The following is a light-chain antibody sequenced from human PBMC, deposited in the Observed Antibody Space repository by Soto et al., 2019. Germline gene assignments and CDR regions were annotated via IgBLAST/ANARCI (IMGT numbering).Light chain of an antibody. CDR3: SSSTSRSTL. V-gene: IGLV2-14*01. Sequence: QSALTQPASVSGSPGQSITISCTGASSDVGGYDYVSWYQHHPGKAPKLLIYEVSNRPSGVSNRFSGSKSGNTAALTISGLHAEDEADYYCSSSTSRSTLFGGGTKVTVL. CDR1: SSDVGGYDY. CDR2: EVS. J-gene: IGLJ2*01.